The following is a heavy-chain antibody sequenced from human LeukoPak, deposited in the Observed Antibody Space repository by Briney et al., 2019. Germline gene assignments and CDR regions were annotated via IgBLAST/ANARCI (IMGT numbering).Heavy chain of an antibody. D-gene: IGHD1-1*01. J-gene: IGHJ4*02. Sequence: SETLSLTCTVSGGSISSYYWSWIRQTPGKGLEWIGSFYNSGRINYNPSLQSRVTISVDTSKNQIFLNLNSMTAADTAVYYCAGGGTWLAPDHWGQGALVTVSS. CDR3: AGGGTWLAPDH. CDR2: FYNSGRI. CDR1: GGSISSYY. V-gene: IGHV4-59*01.